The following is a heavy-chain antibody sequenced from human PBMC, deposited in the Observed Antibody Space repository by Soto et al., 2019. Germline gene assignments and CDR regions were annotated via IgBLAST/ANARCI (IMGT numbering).Heavy chain of an antibody. D-gene: IGHD2-2*01. CDR1: GGSISSGGYY. Sequence: QVQLQESGPGLVKPSQTLSLTCTVYGGSISSGGYYWSWIRQHPGKGVEWIGYIYYSGSTYYNPSLKSRVTISVDTSKNQFSLKLSSVTAADTAVYYCARINLGYCSSTSCCYFDYWGQGTLVTVSS. V-gene: IGHV4-31*03. J-gene: IGHJ4*02. CDR3: ARINLGYCSSTSCCYFDY. CDR2: IYYSGST.